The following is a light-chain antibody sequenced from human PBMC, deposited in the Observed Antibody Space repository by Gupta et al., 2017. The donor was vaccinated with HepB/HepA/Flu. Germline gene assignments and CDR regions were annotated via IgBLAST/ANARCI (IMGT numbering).Light chain of an antibody. J-gene: IGLJ3*02. Sequence: SYELPQPLSVSVSPGQTARITCSGDALPKQYDWYQQKPGQAPVLVIYKDSERPSGIPERFSGSSSGTTVTLTISGVQAEDEADYYCQSADSSGTYQVFGGGTKLTVL. V-gene: IGLV3-25*03. CDR3: QSADSSGTYQV. CDR2: KDS. CDR1: ALPKQY.